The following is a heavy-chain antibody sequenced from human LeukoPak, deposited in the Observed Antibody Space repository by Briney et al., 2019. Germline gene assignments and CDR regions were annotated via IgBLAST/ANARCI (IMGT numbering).Heavy chain of an antibody. D-gene: IGHD2-2*02. CDR2: IYYSGST. CDR3: ARSDCSSTSCYRLSWFDP. V-gene: IGHV4-31*03. Sequence: SQTLSLTCTVSGGSISSGGYYWSWIRQHPGKGLEWIGYIYYSGSTYYNPSLKSRVTISVDTSKNQFSLKLSSVTAADTAVYYCARSDCSSTSCYRLSWFDPWGQGTLVTVSS. J-gene: IGHJ5*02. CDR1: GGSISSGGYY.